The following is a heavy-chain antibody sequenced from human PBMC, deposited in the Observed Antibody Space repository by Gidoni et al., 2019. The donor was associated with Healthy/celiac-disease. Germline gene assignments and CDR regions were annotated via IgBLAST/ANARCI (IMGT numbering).Heavy chain of an antibody. J-gene: IGHJ5*02. CDR2: IGPIDSYT. Sequence: EVQLVQAGAEVKKRGETRRITCKGSGYSITSYWSSWVRQLPGKGLEWMGRIGPIDSYTNYSPSFQGHVTISADKPISTAYLQWSSLKASDTAMYYFARHWGRYYYGSWDFDPWGQGTLVTVSS. CDR3: ARHWGRYYYGSWDFDP. V-gene: IGHV5-10-1*03. CDR1: GYSITSYW. D-gene: IGHD3-10*01.